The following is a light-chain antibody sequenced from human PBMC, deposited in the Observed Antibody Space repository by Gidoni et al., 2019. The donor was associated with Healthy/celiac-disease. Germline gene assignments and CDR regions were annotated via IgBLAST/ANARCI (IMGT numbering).Light chain of an antibody. CDR1: QGISSY. CDR2: AAS. V-gene: IGKV1-8*01. CDR3: QQYYRYPPFT. J-gene: IGKJ3*01. Sequence: AIRMTQSPSSLSAPTGDRVTITCRARQGISSYLAWYQQKPGKAPKLLIYAASTLQSGVPSMFSGSGSGKDFTLTISCLQSEDFATYYCQQYYRYPPFTFGPGTKVDIK.